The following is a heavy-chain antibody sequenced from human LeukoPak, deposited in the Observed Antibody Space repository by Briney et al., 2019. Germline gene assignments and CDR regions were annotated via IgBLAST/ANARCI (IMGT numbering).Heavy chain of an antibody. CDR3: ALIGPATPTVTNN. CDR1: GGTFSSYA. D-gene: IGHD4-11*01. Sequence: GASVKVSCKASGGTFSSYAISWVRQAPGQGLEWMGGIIPIFGTANYAQKFQGRVTITTDESTSTAYMELSSLRSEDTAAYYCALIGPATPTVTNNWGQGTLVTVSS. V-gene: IGHV1-69*05. CDR2: IIPIFGTA. J-gene: IGHJ4*02.